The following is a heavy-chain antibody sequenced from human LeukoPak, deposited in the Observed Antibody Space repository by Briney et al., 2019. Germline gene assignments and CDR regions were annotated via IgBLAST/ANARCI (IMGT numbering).Heavy chain of an antibody. J-gene: IGHJ4*02. D-gene: IGHD5-24*01. CDR2: IKQDGSEK. CDR3: ARVRGDGYNNLNFDY. V-gene: IGHV3-7*01. CDR1: GFTFSSYW. Sequence: GGSLRLSCAASGFTFSSYWMSWVRQAPGKGLEWVANIKQDGSEKYYVDSVKGGFTISRDNATNSLYLQMNSLRAEDTAVYYCARVRGDGYNNLNFDYWGQGTLVTVSS.